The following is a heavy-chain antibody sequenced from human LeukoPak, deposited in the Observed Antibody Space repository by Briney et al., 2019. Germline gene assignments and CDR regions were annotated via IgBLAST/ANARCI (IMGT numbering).Heavy chain of an antibody. CDR1: GFTGSSNY. D-gene: IGHD2-15*01. J-gene: IGHJ4*02. CDR3: ATVHNYCSGGACYFDY. V-gene: IGHV3-53*01. CDR2: IYSGGST. Sequence: GGSLSLSCAASGFTGSSNYMSWVRQAPGKGLEWVSVIYSGGSTYYADSVKGRFTISRDNSKNTLYLQMNSLRAEDTAVYYCATVHNYCSGGACYFDYWGQGTLVTVSS.